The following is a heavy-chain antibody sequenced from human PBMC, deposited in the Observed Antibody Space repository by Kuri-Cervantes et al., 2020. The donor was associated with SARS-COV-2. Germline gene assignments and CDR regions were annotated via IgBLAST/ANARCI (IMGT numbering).Heavy chain of an antibody. J-gene: IGHJ3*02. CDR2: ISSSSSYI. V-gene: IGHV3-21*04. CDR1: GFTFSSYS. D-gene: IGHD5-24*01. Sequence: GESLKISCAASGFTFSSYSMNWVRQAPGKGLEWVSSISSSSSYIYYADSVKGRFTISRDNSKNALYLQMNSLRAEDTAVYYCARGHSPGRWLQSGAFDIWGQGTMVTVSS. CDR3: ARGHSPGRWLQSGAFDI.